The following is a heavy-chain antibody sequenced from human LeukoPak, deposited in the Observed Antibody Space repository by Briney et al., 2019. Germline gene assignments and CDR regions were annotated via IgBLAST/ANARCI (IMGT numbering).Heavy chain of an antibody. CDR1: GYTFTGYY. Sequence: ASVKVSCKASGYTFTGYYMHWVRQAPGQGLEWMGWINPNSGGTNYAQKFQGRVTMTRDTSISTAHMELSGLRSDDTAVYYCARGAYYDSSGCDYWGQGTLVTVSS. V-gene: IGHV1-2*02. J-gene: IGHJ4*02. CDR2: INPNSGGT. D-gene: IGHD3-22*01. CDR3: ARGAYYDSSGCDY.